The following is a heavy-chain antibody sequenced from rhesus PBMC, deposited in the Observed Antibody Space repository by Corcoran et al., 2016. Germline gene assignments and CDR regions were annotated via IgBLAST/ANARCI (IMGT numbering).Heavy chain of an antibody. CDR1: GFTFSNYG. J-gene: IGHJ4*01. D-gene: IGHD4-23*01. CDR2: ISYDGSKK. Sequence: EVQLVESGGGLVQPGGSLRLSCAASGFTFSNYGMHWVRQGPGKGLDWVAVISYDGSKKYDTDSVKDRFTISRDNSKNTLHLQLNNLKLEDTAVYYCARDEHNNYPIDYWGQGVLVTVSS. CDR3: ARDEHNNYPIDY. V-gene: IGHV3-54*02.